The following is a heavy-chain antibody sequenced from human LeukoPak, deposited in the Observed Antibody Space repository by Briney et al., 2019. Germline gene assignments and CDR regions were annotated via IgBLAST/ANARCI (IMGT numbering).Heavy chain of an antibody. CDR1: GGSFSGYY. CDR2: INHSGST. Sequence: SETLSLTCAVYGGSFSGYYWSWIRQPPGKGLEWIGEINHSGSTNYNPSLKSRVTISVDTSKNQFSLKLSSVTAADTAVYYCARGLRRVVAATPLLFHYWGQGTLVTVSS. V-gene: IGHV4-34*01. CDR3: ARGLRRVVAATPLLFHY. D-gene: IGHD2-15*01. J-gene: IGHJ4*02.